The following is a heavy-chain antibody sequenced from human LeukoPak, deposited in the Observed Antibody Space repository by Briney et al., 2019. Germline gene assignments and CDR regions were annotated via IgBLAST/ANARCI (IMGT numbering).Heavy chain of an antibody. V-gene: IGHV4-4*07. D-gene: IGHD3-3*01. Sequence: SETLSLTCTISGGSISSYYWSWVRQPAGKGLEWIGRIYTSGSTNYNPSLKSRGTMSVDTSENQFSLKLNSVTAADTAVYYCARDRDFLDYWGQGTLVTVSS. CDR1: GGSISSYY. J-gene: IGHJ4*02. CDR2: IYTSGST. CDR3: ARDRDFLDY.